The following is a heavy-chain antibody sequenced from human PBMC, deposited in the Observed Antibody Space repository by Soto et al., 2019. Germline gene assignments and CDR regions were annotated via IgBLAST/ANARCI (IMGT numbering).Heavy chain of an antibody. CDR1: GFTFSSYW. J-gene: IGHJ6*02. D-gene: IGHD6-6*01. V-gene: IGHV3-7*03. CDR2: IKQDGSEK. Sequence: GSLRLSCAASGFTFSSYWMSWVRQAPGKGLEWVANIKQDGSEKYYVDSVKGRFTISRDNAKNSLYLQMNSLRAEDTAVYYCARAQKYSSSSYGMDVWGQGTTVTVSS. CDR3: ARAQKYSSSSYGMDV.